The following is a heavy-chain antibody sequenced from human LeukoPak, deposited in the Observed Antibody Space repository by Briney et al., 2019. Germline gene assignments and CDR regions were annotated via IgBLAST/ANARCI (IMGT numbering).Heavy chain of an antibody. CDR2: MNPNSGNT. V-gene: IGHV1-8*03. CDR1: GGTFSSYA. J-gene: IGHJ4*02. D-gene: IGHD2-2*01. CDR3: ARGPRRGVVVPAAPGDY. Sequence: ASVKVSCKASGGTFSSYAISWVRQATGQGLEWMGWMNPNSGNTGYAQKFQGRVTITRNTSISTAYMELSSLRSEDTAVYYCARGPRRGVVVPAAPGDYWGQGTLVTVSS.